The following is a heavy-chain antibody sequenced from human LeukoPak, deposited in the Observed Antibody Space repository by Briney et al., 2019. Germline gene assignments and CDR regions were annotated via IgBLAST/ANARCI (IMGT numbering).Heavy chain of an antibody. CDR1: GGSISSYY. D-gene: IGHD3-22*01. J-gene: IGHJ4*02. V-gene: IGHV4-4*07. CDR3: ARGDSSGSFDY. Sequence: SETLSLTCTVSGGSISSYYWSWIWQPAGKGLEWIGLVYTNGNTNYNPSFRSRVTVSVDTSKNQFSLKLSSVTAADTAVYYCARGDSSGSFDYWGQGTLVTVSS. CDR2: VYTNGNT.